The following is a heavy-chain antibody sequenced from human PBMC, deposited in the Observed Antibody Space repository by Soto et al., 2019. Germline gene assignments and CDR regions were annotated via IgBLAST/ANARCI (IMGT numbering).Heavy chain of an antibody. CDR3: ARGDSVTTVTTIDY. CDR2: ISSTSSFI. Sequence: EVQLVESGGGLIKPGGSLRLSCAASGFTVSSHSMNWVRQAPGKGLEWVSSISSTSSFIYYTDSVKGRFTITRDNAKNSLYMQMDSLRAGDTAVYYCARGDSVTTVTTIDYWGQGSLVTVSS. CDR1: GFTVSSHS. D-gene: IGHD4-17*01. V-gene: IGHV3-21*02. J-gene: IGHJ4*02.